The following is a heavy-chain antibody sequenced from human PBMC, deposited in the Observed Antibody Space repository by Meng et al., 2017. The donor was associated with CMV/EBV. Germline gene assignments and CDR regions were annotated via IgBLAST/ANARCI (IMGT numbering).Heavy chain of an antibody. CDR1: GGTFSSYA. CDR2: IIPIFGTA. CDR3: AREIRRWLQLYYYYYGMDA. V-gene: IGHV1-69*05. Sequence: SVKVSCKASGGTFSSYAISWVRQAPGQGLEWMGGIIPIFGTANYAQKFQGRVTITTDESTSTAYMELSSLRSEDTAVYYCAREIRRWLQLYYYYYGMDAWGQGTTVTVSS. D-gene: IGHD5-24*01. J-gene: IGHJ6*02.